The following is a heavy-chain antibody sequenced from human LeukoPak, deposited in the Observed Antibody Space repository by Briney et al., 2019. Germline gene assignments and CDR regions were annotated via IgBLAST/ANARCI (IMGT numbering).Heavy chain of an antibody. Sequence: GASVRVSCKASGYTFTGYYMHWVRQAPGQGLEWMGWINPNSGGTNYAQKFQGRVTMTRDTSISTAYMELSRLRSDDAAVYYCARETGPSGSNLDYWGRGTLVTVSS. CDR2: INPNSGGT. D-gene: IGHD3-10*01. CDR1: GYTFTGYY. V-gene: IGHV1-2*02. J-gene: IGHJ4*02. CDR3: ARETGPSGSNLDY.